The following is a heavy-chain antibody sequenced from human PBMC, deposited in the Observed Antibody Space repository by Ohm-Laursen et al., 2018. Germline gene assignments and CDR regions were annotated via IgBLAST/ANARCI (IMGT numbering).Heavy chain of an antibody. D-gene: IGHD3-3*01. V-gene: IGHV3-9*01. CDR1: GFIFDEYA. J-gene: IGHJ6*02. CDR2: ISWNSGVI. Sequence: SLRLSCAASGFIFDEYAMYWVRQGPGKGLEWVSGISWNSGVIAYADSVKGRFTISRDNTKNSLYLQMDSLRAEDTALYYCAKGGVDISFYFAMDVWGQGTTVTVSS. CDR3: AKGGVDISFYFAMDV.